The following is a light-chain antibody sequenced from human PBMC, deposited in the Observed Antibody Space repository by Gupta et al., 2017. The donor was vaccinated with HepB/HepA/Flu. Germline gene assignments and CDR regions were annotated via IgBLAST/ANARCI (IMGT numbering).Light chain of an antibody. CDR1: QRISSY. Sequence: DIQMTQSPSSMSASVGDRVTITCRASQRISSYLNWYQQKPGKAPKLMIYAASRVQRGVTLRFSGSGDAKDFTHTSSGRQHEDCAHYYGQQSYSTRTFGQGTKLDIK. J-gene: IGKJ2*01. CDR2: AAS. CDR3: QQSYSTRT. V-gene: IGKV1-39*01.